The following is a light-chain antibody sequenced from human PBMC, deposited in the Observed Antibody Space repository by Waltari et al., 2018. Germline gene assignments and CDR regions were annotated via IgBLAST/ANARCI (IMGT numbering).Light chain of an antibody. Sequence: QTVVTQEPSFSVSPGGTVTVPCGLSSGSVSISPYPSWYQQTPGQAPRTLMYKTDRRAPGVPDRFSGSILGSKAALTITGAQADDESDYYCLLYFGSGNWVFGGGTKLTVL. V-gene: IGLV8-61*01. CDR2: KTD. J-gene: IGLJ3*02. CDR1: SGSVSISPY. CDR3: LLYFGSGNWV.